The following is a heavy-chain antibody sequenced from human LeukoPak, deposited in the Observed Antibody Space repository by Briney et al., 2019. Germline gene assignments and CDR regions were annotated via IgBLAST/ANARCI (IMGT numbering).Heavy chain of an antibody. CDR2: INPSGGST. CDR3: ARDLGPYGDRDY. Sequence: ASVKVSCKASGYTFTSYYMHWVRRAPGQGLKWMGIINPSGGSTSYAQKFQGRVTMTRDTSTSTVYMELSSLRSEDTAVYYCARDLGPYGDRDYWGQGTLVTVSS. V-gene: IGHV1-46*01. CDR1: GYTFTSYY. J-gene: IGHJ4*02. D-gene: IGHD4-17*01.